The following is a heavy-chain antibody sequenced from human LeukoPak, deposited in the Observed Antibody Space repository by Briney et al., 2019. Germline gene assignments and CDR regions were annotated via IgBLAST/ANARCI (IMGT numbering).Heavy chain of an antibody. J-gene: IGHJ4*02. CDR2: INTNTGNP. Sequence: GASVKVSCKASGYIFTSYAMNWVRQAPGQGLEWVGWINTNTGNPTYAQDFAGRFVFSLDTSVSTAYLQIRNLKAEDTAVYFCASARSVTATEIDYWGQGTLVTVSS. CDR3: ASARSVTATEIDY. CDR1: GYIFTSYA. V-gene: IGHV7-4-1*02. D-gene: IGHD2-21*02.